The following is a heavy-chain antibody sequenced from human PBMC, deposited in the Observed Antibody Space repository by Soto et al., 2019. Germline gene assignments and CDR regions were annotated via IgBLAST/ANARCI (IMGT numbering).Heavy chain of an antibody. V-gene: IGHV3-30-3*01. Sequence: GGSLRLSCAASGFTFSSYAMHWVRQAPGKGLEWVAVISYDGSNKYYADSVKGRFTISRDNSKNTLYLQMNSLRAEDTAVYYCARDRHYCSSTSCYGLFDHWGQGTLVTVSS. CDR3: ARDRHYCSSTSCYGLFDH. J-gene: IGHJ4*02. CDR1: GFTFSSYA. D-gene: IGHD2-2*01. CDR2: ISYDGSNK.